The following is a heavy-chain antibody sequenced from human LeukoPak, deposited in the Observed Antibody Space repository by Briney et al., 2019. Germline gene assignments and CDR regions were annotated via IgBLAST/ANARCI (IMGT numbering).Heavy chain of an antibody. CDR2: INPSSGGT. CDR1: GYTFTGYY. CDR3: ARAQVYCSGGGCPYFDY. J-gene: IGHJ4*02. D-gene: IGHD2-15*01. Sequence: ASVKVSCKASGYTFTGYYMHWVRQAPGQGLEWMGWINPSSGGTNYAQKFQGRITMTRDTSISTAYMELSRLRSDDTAVYYCARAQVYCSGGGCPYFDYWGQGTLVTVSS. V-gene: IGHV1-2*02.